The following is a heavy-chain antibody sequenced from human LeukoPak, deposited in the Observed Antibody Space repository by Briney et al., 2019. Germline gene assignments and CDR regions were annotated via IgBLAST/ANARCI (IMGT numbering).Heavy chain of an antibody. V-gene: IGHV3-7*04. J-gene: IGHJ4*02. CDR3: ARDMFSGSYSGVNY. D-gene: IGHD1-26*01. Sequence: GGSLRLSCAASGFTFSTHWMSWVRQAPEGGLEGVSKIKHDGSAKYNVDSVKGRFTISRDNAKNSLYLQMNSLRAEDTAVYYCARDMFSGSYSGVNYWGQGILVTVSS. CDR2: IKHDGSAK. CDR1: GFTFSTHW.